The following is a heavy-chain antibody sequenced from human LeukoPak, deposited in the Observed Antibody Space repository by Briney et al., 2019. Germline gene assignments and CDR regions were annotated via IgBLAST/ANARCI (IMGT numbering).Heavy chain of an antibody. CDR3: ARDHCSGGSCYFRWSNWFDP. CDR2: ISAYSGNR. J-gene: IGHJ5*02. CDR1: GYNFISYA. Sequence: ASVKVSCKASGYNFISYAISWVRQAPGQRLEWMGWISAYSGNRNYAQKLQGRVTMTRDTSTGTVYMELSSLRSEDTAVYYCARDHCSGGSCYFRWSNWFDPWGQGTLVTVSS. D-gene: IGHD2-15*01. V-gene: IGHV1-18*01.